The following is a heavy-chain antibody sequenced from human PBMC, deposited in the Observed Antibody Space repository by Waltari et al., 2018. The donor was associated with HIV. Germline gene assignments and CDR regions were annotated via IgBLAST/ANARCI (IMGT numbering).Heavy chain of an antibody. Sequence: EVQLLESGGGLVQPGGSLRLSCVGSGFTFRNYGMTWVRQAPGKGREWVSGLRGSGGSTHYADSVKGRFTISRDNSNNTSYLQMNSLRAEDTAVYYCAIQYNPLNNYYYGMDVWGQGTTVTVSS. CDR2: LRGSGGST. CDR3: AIQYNPLNNYYYGMDV. CDR1: GFTFRNYG. V-gene: IGHV3-23*01. J-gene: IGHJ6*02. D-gene: IGHD1-1*01.